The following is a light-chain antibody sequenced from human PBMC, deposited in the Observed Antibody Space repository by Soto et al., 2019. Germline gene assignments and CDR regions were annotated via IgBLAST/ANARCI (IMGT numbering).Light chain of an antibody. CDR1: QGIMNF. V-gene: IGKV1-27*01. CDR3: HKYKSVPV. CDR2: AAS. Sequence: DIQMTQSPTSLSASVGDRVTITCRASQGIMNFVAWYQQKPGKAPKLLISAASTLQSGVTSRFSDSGSGTDFLLTINSLKCEDDASYILHKYKSVPVFGPGTKVEI. J-gene: IGKJ3*01.